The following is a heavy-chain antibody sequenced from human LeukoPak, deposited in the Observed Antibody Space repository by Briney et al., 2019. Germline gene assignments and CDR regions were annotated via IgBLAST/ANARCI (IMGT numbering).Heavy chain of an antibody. V-gene: IGHV3-23*01. CDR1: RFTFINYA. J-gene: IGHJ6*03. CDR3: AKAGGATYYYYYHMDV. CDR2: ISGSGSRT. Sequence: SGGSLRLSCAASRFTFINYAMSWVRQAPGKGLEWVSAISGSGSRTYYADSVKGRFTISRDNSNNTLYLQVNSLRVEDTAVYYCAKAGGATYYYYYHMDVWGKGTTVTVSS. D-gene: IGHD1-26*01.